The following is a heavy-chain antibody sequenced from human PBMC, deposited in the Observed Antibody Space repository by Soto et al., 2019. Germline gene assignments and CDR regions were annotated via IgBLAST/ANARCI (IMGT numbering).Heavy chain of an antibody. Sequence: GGSLRLSCSASGFTFSSYAMHWVRQAPGKGLEYVSAISTNGGKTYYADSVKGRFTISRDNSRNTLYLQMSSLRAEDTAVYYCVKDRDTVPFDYRGQGTLVTVSS. CDR3: VKDRDTVPFDY. J-gene: IGHJ4*02. D-gene: IGHD5-18*01. CDR2: ISTNGGKT. V-gene: IGHV3-64D*06. CDR1: GFTFSSYA.